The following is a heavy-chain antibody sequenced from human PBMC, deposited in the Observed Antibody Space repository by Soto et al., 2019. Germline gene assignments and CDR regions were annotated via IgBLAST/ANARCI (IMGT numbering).Heavy chain of an antibody. CDR1: GFTFSSYS. CDR3: ARDFGFGSSWLFDY. D-gene: IGHD6-13*01. Sequence: GGSLRLSCAASGFTFSSYSMNWVRQAPGKGLEWVSSISSSSSYIYYADSVKGRFTISRDNAKNSLYLQMNSLRAEDTAVYYCARDFGFGSSWLFDYWGQGTLVTVSS. J-gene: IGHJ4*02. V-gene: IGHV3-21*01. CDR2: ISSSSSYI.